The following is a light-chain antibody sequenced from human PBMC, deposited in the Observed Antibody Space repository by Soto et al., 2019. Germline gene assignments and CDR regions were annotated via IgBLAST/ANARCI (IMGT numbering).Light chain of an antibody. J-gene: IGLJ1*01. V-gene: IGLV2-14*01. CDR1: SRDVGGYNY. CDR3: SSFTSSSTLVV. CDR2: EVS. Sequence: QSVLTQPASVSGSPGQSITISCTGTSRDVGGYNYVSWYQQHPDRAPKVMIYEVSNRPSGVSNRFSGSKSGNTASLTISGRQAEDEADYYCSSFTSSSTLVVFGAGTKRTVL.